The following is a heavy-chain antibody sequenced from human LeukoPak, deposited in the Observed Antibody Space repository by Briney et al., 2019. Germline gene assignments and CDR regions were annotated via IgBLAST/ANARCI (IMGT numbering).Heavy chain of an antibody. CDR1: GWSLSNYY. J-gene: IGHJ5*02. CDR2: INHGGST. Sequence: NPSETLSLTCAVYGWSLSNYYWSWIRQPPGKGLEWIGEINHGGSTKYNPSLKSRVTISVDMSKNQFSLELSSVTAADTAVYYCARGPASGSNFARFDPWGQGTLVTVSS. D-gene: IGHD3-10*01. CDR3: ARGPASGSNFARFDP. V-gene: IGHV4-34*01.